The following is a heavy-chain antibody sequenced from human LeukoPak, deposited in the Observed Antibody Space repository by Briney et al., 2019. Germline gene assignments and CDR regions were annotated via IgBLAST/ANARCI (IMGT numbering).Heavy chain of an antibody. CDR3: TTGNYGAPRDDAFDI. CDR1: GFTFSNAH. Sequence: GVSLTLSCAASGFTFSNAHMIWVRQSPGKGREWVSHSKRKTEGGTTDYDARVKGRFTISRDDSKNKLYLQINSLKTEDTAVYYCTTGNYGAPRDDAFDIWGQGTMVTVSS. J-gene: IGHJ3*02. D-gene: IGHD4-17*01. CDR2: SKRKTEGGTT. V-gene: IGHV3-15*01.